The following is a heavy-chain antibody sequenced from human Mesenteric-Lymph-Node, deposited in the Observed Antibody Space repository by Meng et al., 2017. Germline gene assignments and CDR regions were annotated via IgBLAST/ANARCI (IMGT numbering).Heavy chain of an antibody. CDR3: ARSATMVRGANHGMDV. CDR2: IGTAGDT. Sequence: GGSLRLSCAACGFTFSSYDMHWVRQATGKGLEWVSAIGTAGDTYYPGFVKGQFTISRENAKNSLYLQMNSLRAGDTAVYYCARSATMVRGANHGMDVWGQGTMVTVSS. D-gene: IGHD3-10*01. CDR1: GFTFSSYD. J-gene: IGHJ6*02. V-gene: IGHV3-13*03.